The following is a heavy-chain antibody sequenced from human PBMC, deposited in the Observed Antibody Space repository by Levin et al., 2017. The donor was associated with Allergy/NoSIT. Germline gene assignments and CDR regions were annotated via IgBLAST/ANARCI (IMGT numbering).Heavy chain of an antibody. D-gene: IGHD3-10*01. V-gene: IGHV3-53*01. CDR2: LHNDGTT. J-gene: IGHJ6*04. CDR1: GFTVSSNY. CDR3: ARARQTGSVGGGVAV. Sequence: GGSLRLSCAASGFTVSSNYMNWVRQAPGTGLEWVSALHNDGTTFYADSVKGRFTISRDNSKNTLYLQMNSLRAEDTAIYDCARARQTGSVGGGVAVWGEGTTVTVSS.